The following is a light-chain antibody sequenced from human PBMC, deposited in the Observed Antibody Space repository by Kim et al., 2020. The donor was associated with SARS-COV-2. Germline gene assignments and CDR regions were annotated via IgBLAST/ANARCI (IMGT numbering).Light chain of an antibody. V-gene: IGKV3-20*01. Sequence: EIVLTQSPGILSLSPGESVTLSCRASESVSSSYLAWYQQKSGQAPRLLIYAASSRATGIPDRFSGRGSGTTFILTNSRVEPEDSAVYYCQQYGSTRLTFGQGTRLEIK. J-gene: IGKJ5*01. CDR2: AAS. CDR3: QQYGSTRLT. CDR1: ESVSSSY.